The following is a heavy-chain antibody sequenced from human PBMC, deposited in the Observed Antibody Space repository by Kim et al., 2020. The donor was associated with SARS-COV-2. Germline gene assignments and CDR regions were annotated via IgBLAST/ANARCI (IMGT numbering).Heavy chain of an antibody. Sequence: SETLSLTCAVYGGSFSGYYWSWIRQPPGKGLEWIWEINHSGSTNYNPSLKSRVTISVDTSKNQFSLKLSSVTAADTAVYYCARGVYNWNYRSRAPRYFDYWGQGTLVTVSS. CDR3: ARGVYNWNYRSRAPRYFDY. CDR2: INHSGST. CDR1: GGSFSGYY. D-gene: IGHD1-7*01. V-gene: IGHV4-34*01. J-gene: IGHJ4*02.